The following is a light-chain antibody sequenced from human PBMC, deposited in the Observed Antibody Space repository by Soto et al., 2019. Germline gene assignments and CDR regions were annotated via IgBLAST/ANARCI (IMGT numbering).Light chain of an antibody. CDR1: QSVSSN. Sequence: EIVMTQSPATLSVSPGERATLSCRASQSVSSNLAWYQQKPDQAPRLLIYGASTRATGIPARFSGSVSGTEFTLTISSLQSEDFAVYYCQQYNSWPPLTFGGGTKVEIK. V-gene: IGKV3-15*01. CDR3: QQYNSWPPLT. CDR2: GAS. J-gene: IGKJ4*01.